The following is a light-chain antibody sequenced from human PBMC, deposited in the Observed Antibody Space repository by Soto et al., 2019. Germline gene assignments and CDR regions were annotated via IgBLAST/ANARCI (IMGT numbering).Light chain of an antibody. CDR3: QQYSTYSWT. CDR1: QSISTW. V-gene: IGKV1-5*01. J-gene: IGKJ1*01. Sequence: DIQMTQSPSTLSASVGDRVTITCRASQSISTWLAWYHQKPGKVPKLLIYDASTLESGVPSRFSGSGSGTEFTLTISSLQPDDFATYYCQQYSTYSWTFGQGTKVEIK. CDR2: DAS.